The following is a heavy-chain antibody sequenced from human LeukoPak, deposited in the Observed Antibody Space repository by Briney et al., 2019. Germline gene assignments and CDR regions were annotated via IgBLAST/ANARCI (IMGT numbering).Heavy chain of an antibody. V-gene: IGHV4-34*01. D-gene: IGHD4-17*01. CDR2: INHSGST. CDR3: ARGSTTVTTRLNYYYYMDV. Sequence: SETLSLTCAVYGGSFSGYYWSWIRQPPGKGLEWIGEINHSGSTNYNPSLKSRVTISVDTSKSQFSLKLSSVTAADTAVYYCARGSTTVTTRLNYYYYMDVWGKGTTATVSS. CDR1: GGSFSGYY. J-gene: IGHJ6*03.